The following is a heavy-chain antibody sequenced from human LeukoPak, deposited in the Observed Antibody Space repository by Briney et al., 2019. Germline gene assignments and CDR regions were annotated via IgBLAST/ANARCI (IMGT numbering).Heavy chain of an antibody. D-gene: IGHD6-19*01. CDR3: ARDTGSGWYPY. CDR1: GFTFSSYW. Sequence: PGGSLRLSCAASGFTFSSYWMSWVRQAPGKGLEWVANKKQDGSEKYYVDSVKGRFTISRDNAKNSLYLQMNSLRAEDTAVYYCARDTGSGWYPYWGQGTLVTVSS. CDR2: KKQDGSEK. V-gene: IGHV3-7*01. J-gene: IGHJ4*02.